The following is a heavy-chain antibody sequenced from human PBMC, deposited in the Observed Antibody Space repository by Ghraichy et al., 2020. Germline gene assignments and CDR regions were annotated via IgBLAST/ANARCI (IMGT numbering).Heavy chain of an antibody. Sequence: SETLSLTCAVYGGSFSGYYWSWIRQPPGKGLEWIGEINHSGSTNYNPSLKSRVTISVDTSKNQFSLKLSSVTAADTAVYYCARGLGYYDSSGYYYFDYWGQGPLVTVSS. CDR2: INHSGST. D-gene: IGHD3-22*01. V-gene: IGHV4-34*01. CDR1: GGSFSGYY. CDR3: ARGLGYYDSSGYYYFDY. J-gene: IGHJ4*02.